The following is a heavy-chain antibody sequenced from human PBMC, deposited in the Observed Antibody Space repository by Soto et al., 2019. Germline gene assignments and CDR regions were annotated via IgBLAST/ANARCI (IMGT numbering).Heavy chain of an antibody. D-gene: IGHD6-19*01. J-gene: IGHJ2*01. CDR3: ARVPVAGPPGNWYFDL. CDR2: IYTSGST. Sequence: QVQLQESGPGLVKPSETLSLTCTVSGGSISSYYWSWIRQPAGKGLEWIGRIYTSGSTNYNPSLKSRVTMSVDTSKNQFSLKLSSVTAADTAVYYCARVPVAGPPGNWYFDLWGRGTLVTVSS. V-gene: IGHV4-4*07. CDR1: GGSISSYY.